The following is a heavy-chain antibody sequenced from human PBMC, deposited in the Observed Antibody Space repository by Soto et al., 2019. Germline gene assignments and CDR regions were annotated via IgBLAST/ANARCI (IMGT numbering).Heavy chain of an antibody. CDR1: GGSISSGGYY. CDR3: ARAQYYYHSSQFNYYGMDV. D-gene: IGHD3-22*01. J-gene: IGHJ6*02. CDR2: IYYSGST. Sequence: SETLSLTCTVSGGSISSGGYYWSWIRQHPGKGLEWIGYIYYSGSTYYNPSLKSRVTISVDTSKNQFSLKLSSVTAADTAVYYCARAQYYYHSSQFNYYGMDVWGQGTTVTVSS. V-gene: IGHV4-31*03.